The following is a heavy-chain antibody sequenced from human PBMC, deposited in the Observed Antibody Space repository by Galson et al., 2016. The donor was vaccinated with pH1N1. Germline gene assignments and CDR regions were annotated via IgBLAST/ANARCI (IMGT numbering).Heavy chain of an antibody. Sequence: QSGAEVKKPGESLKISCKGSGHKFTSSWIGWVRQMPGKGLEWMGIIYLGGSLIRYRPSFQGQVTISADESVNIVYLEWGSLKASDTAMYYCARQNDYGDYRGDAFDIWGQGTMVTVSS. CDR1: GHKFTSSW. D-gene: IGHD4-17*01. CDR3: ARQNDYGDYRGDAFDI. J-gene: IGHJ3*02. CDR2: IYLGGSLI. V-gene: IGHV5-51*01.